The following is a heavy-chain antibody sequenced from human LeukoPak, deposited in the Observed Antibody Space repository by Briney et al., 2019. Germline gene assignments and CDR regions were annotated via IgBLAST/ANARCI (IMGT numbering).Heavy chain of an antibody. D-gene: IGHD3-22*01. CDR1: GYTFTSYD. Sequence: GASVRVSCKASGYTFTSYDINWVRQATGQGLEWMGWISAYNGNTNYAQNLQGRVTMTTDTSTSTAYMELRSLRSDDTAVYYCAGMSSSGYAFDIWGQGTMVTVSS. V-gene: IGHV1-18*01. CDR3: AGMSSSGYAFDI. J-gene: IGHJ3*02. CDR2: ISAYNGNT.